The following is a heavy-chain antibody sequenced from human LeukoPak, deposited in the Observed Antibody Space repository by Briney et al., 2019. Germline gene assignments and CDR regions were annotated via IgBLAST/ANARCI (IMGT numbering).Heavy chain of an antibody. V-gene: IGHV3-21*01. CDR3: ARGRGGISVAATSAFDI. CDR1: GFTFSSYS. CDR2: LSGTSSYI. Sequence: GGSLRLSCAASGFTFSSYSMNWVRQAPGKGLEWVSSLSGTSSYIYYADSVKGRFTISRDNAKNSLYLQMNSLRAEDTAVYYCARGRGGISVAATSAFDIWGQGTMVTVSS. D-gene: IGHD6-19*01. J-gene: IGHJ3*02.